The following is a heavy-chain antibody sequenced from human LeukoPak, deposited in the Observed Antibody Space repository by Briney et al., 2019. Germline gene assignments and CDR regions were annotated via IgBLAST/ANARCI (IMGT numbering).Heavy chain of an antibody. CDR3: ATHNPDIVVVPAARPFGY. V-gene: IGHV3-23*01. CDR1: GFTFSSYA. Sequence: GGSLRLSCAASGFTFSSYAMSWVRQAPGKGLEWVSAISGSGGSTYYADSVKGRFTISRDNSKNTLYLQMNSLRAEDTAVYYCATHNPDIVVVPAARPFGYWGQGTLVTVSS. CDR2: ISGSGGST. J-gene: IGHJ4*02. D-gene: IGHD2-2*01.